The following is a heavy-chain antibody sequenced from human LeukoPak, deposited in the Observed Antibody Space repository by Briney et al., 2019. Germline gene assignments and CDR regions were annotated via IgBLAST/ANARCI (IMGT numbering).Heavy chain of an antibody. CDR2: LSYDGTNG. J-gene: IGHJ4*02. Sequence: GGSLRLSCAASGFAFSAYGMHWVRQAPGKGLGWVAVLSYDGTNGYYAGSVEGRLTISRDNSKNTLDLPMNSLRAEDTAVYYCAKGLNSGWYGQSFDLWGQGTLVTVSS. CDR1: GFAFSAYG. V-gene: IGHV3-30*18. CDR3: AKGLNSGWYGQSFDL. D-gene: IGHD6-19*01.